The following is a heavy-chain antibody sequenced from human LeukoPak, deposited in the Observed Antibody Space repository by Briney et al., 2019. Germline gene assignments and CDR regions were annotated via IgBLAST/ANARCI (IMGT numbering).Heavy chain of an antibody. CDR2: ISAYNGNT. V-gene: IGHV1-18*01. Sequence: ASVKVSCKASGYTFTSYGISWVRQAPGQGLEWMGWISAYNGNTNYAQKLQGRVTMTTDISTSTAYMELRSLRSDDTAVYYCARDQNSDYGDYVDDAFDIWGQGTMVTVSS. D-gene: IGHD4-17*01. CDR1: GYTFTSYG. J-gene: IGHJ3*02. CDR3: ARDQNSDYGDYVDDAFDI.